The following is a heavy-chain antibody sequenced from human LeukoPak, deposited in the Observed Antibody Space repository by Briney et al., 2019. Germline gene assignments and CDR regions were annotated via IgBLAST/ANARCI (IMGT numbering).Heavy chain of an antibody. CDR2: IFSGGST. Sequence: GGSLRLSCAASGLTVSSNYMSWVRQAPGKGLEWASIIFSGGSTFYGDSVKGRFTMSRDISKNTVYLQMNSLRAEDTAVYYCAGASYVVIAAATAFDIWGQGTMVTVSS. CDR3: AGASYVVIAAATAFDI. V-gene: IGHV3-53*01. CDR1: GLTVSSNY. J-gene: IGHJ3*02. D-gene: IGHD2-2*01.